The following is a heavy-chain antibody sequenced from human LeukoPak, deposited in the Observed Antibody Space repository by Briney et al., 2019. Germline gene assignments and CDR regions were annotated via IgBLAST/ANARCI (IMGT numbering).Heavy chain of an antibody. V-gene: IGHV1-2*06. CDR2: INPNSGGT. Sequence: ASVKVSCKASGYTFTGYYMHWVRQAPGQGLEWMGRINPNSGGTNYAQKFQGRVTMTRDTSISTAYMELSRLRSDDTAVYYCAANWVAVAGTPSPFNDYWGQGTLVTVSS. J-gene: IGHJ4*02. CDR1: GYTFTGYY. D-gene: IGHD6-19*01. CDR3: AANWVAVAGTPSPFNDY.